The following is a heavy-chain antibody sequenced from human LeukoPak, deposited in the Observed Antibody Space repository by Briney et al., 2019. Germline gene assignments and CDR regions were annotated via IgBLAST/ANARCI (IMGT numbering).Heavy chain of an antibody. CDR3: ARTGYSSGWYGGFDI. Sequence: PGESLKISCKGSGYSFTSYWIGWVRQMPGKGLEWMGIIYPGDSDTRYSPSFQGQVTISADKSISTAYLQWSSLKASDTAMFYCARTGYSSGWYGGFDIWGQGTKVTVSS. V-gene: IGHV5-51*01. CDR2: IYPGDSDT. J-gene: IGHJ3*02. CDR1: GYSFTSYW. D-gene: IGHD6-13*01.